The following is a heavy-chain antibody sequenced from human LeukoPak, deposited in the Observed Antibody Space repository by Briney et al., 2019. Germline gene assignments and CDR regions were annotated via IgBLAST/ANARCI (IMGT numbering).Heavy chain of an antibody. Sequence: SETLSLTCTVSGGSVSGYYWIWIRQPPGKGLEWIGYIYYSGNTKYNPSLKSRVTMSVDTSKNQFSLRLSSVTAADTAVYYCARHNYYDSSGYYPLGYWGQGTLVTVSS. CDR1: GGSVSGYY. CDR2: IYYSGNT. J-gene: IGHJ4*02. V-gene: IGHV4-59*08. D-gene: IGHD3-22*01. CDR3: ARHNYYDSSGYYPLGY.